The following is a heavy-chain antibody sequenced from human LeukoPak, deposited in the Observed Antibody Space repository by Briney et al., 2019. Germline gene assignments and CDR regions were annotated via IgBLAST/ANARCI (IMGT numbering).Heavy chain of an antibody. CDR1: GGSISSYY. Sequence: PSETLSLTCTVSGGSISSYYWNWVPQPPGKGPGWIGYIYYSWSTNYNPPLKSRVTISVDTSKNQFSLKLSSVTAADTAVYYCARVSGLSRYYDSSAYQYYSDYWGQGTLVTVSA. D-gene: IGHD3-22*01. J-gene: IGHJ4*02. CDR3: ARVSGLSRYYDSSAYQYYSDY. V-gene: IGHV4-59*01. CDR2: IYYSWST.